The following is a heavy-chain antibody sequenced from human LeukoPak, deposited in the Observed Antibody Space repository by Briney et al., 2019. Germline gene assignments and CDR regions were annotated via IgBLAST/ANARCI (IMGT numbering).Heavy chain of an antibody. D-gene: IGHD3-16*01. CDR3: ARGLRRFDY. V-gene: IGHV3-30*04. CDR2: IWYDGSNK. Sequence: GTSLRLSCATSGFTFRSHAMHWVRQSPGKGLEWVAQIWYDGSNKYYADSVKGRFSVSRDNSKNTLYLQMNSLRAEDTAVYYCARGLRRFDYWGQGTLVTVSS. J-gene: IGHJ4*02. CDR1: GFTFRSHA.